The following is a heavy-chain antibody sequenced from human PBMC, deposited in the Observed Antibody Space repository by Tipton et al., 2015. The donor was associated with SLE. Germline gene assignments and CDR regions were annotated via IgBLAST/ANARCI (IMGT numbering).Heavy chain of an antibody. D-gene: IGHD6-13*01. CDR2: IYTSGST. J-gene: IGHJ3*02. V-gene: IGHV4-4*07. CDR1: GGSISSYY. Sequence: TLSLTCTVSGGSISSYYWSWIRQPAGKGLEWIGHIYTSGSTNYNPSLKSRVTISVDTSKNQFSLKLSSVTAADTAVYYCARSPSLAAAGTTFDIWGQGTMVTVSS. CDR3: ARSPSLAAAGTTFDI.